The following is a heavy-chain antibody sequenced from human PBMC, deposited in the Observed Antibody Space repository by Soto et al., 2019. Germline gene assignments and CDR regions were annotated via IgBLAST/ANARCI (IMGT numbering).Heavy chain of an antibody. D-gene: IGHD2-15*01. J-gene: IGHJ2*01. CDR1: GGTFSSYA. V-gene: IGHV1-69*13. CDR3: ARGKCSGGSCYSGPPWYFDL. Sequence: SVKVSCKASGGTFSSYAISWVRQAPGQGLEWMGGIIPIFGTANYAQKFQGRVTITADESTSTAYMELSSRRSEDTAVYYCARGKCSGGSCYSGPPWYFDLWGRGTLVTVSS. CDR2: IIPIFGTA.